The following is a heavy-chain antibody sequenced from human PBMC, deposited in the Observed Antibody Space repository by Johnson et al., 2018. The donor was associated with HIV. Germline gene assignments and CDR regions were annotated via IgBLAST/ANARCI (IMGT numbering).Heavy chain of an antibody. D-gene: IGHD2-15*01. CDR2: IWYDGSNE. J-gene: IGHJ3*02. CDR3: AKGQVARGPLDI. V-gene: IGHV3-33*06. Sequence: QVQLVESGGGVVQPGRSLRLSCAASGFTFISYGMHWVRQAPGKGLEWVAVIWYDGSNEYYADSVKGRFTISRDNSKNTLYLQMSSLRADDTAVYYCAKGQVARGPLDIWGQGTMVTVSS. CDR1: GFTFISYG.